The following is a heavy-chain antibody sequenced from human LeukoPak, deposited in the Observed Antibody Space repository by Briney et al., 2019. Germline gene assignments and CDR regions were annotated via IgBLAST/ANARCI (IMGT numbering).Heavy chain of an antibody. CDR1: EFTFSSYA. CDR2: ISGSGGST. J-gene: IGHJ4*02. V-gene: IGHV3-23*01. CDR3: AKDEGYCSSTSCYAAADY. D-gene: IGHD2-2*01. Sequence: PGGSLRLSCAASEFTFSSYAMSWVRQAPGKGLEWVSAISGSGGSTYYADSVKGRFTISRDNSKNTLYLQMNSLRAEDTAVYYCAKDEGYCSSTSCYAAADYWGQGTLVTVSS.